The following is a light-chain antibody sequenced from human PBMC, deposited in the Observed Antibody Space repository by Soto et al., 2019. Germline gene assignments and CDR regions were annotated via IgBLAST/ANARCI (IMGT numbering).Light chain of an antibody. Sequence: QSALTKPASVSGSPGQSITISCTGTRSDVGGYNDVSWYQQHPGKAPKLLIYEVSNRPSGVSNRFSGSKSGNTASLTIPGLQAEDEADYYCSAYTSSSIDYVFGTGTKLTVL. CDR3: SAYTSSSIDYV. J-gene: IGLJ1*01. CDR1: RSDVGGYND. CDR2: EVS. V-gene: IGLV2-14*01.